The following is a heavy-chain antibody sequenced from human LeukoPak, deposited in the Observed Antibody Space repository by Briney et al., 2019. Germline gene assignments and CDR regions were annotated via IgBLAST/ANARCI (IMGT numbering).Heavy chain of an antibody. CDR2: INPSSGST. Sequence: ASVKVSCKASGYIFTSHYMHWVRQAPGQGPEWMGIINPSSGSTSYAQKFQGRVTMTRDTSTTTVYMELSSLRSEDTAVYYCARDLGWNYGALPYDAFDIWGQGTMVTVSS. V-gene: IGHV1-46*01. J-gene: IGHJ3*02. CDR1: GYIFTSHY. CDR3: ARDLGWNYGALPYDAFDI. D-gene: IGHD1-7*01.